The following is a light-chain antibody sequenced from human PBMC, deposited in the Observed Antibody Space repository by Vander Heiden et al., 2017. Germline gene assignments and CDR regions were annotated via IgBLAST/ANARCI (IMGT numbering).Light chain of an antibody. CDR1: QSVGSN. J-gene: IGKJ5*01. CDR2: GSS. CDR3: QQYNNWPPPLT. Sequence: EIVMTHSPATLTVSPGIRATLTSSASQSVGSNLAWYQQKPSQATRLLIYGSSASDTGIPARFSGSGSGTELTLTISSLQSEDLAIYNCQQYNNWPPPLTFGQGTRLEIK. V-gene: IGKV3-15*01.